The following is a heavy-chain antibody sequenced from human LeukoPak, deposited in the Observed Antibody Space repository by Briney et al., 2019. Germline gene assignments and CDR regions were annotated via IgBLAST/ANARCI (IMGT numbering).Heavy chain of an antibody. J-gene: IGHJ1*01. CDR1: GFTFSSYS. D-gene: IGHD1-26*01. CDR3: ARDSFGHVIVGAKD. V-gene: IGHV3-21*01. Sequence: PGRSLRLSCAASGFTFSSYSMNWVRQAPGKGLEWVSSISSSSSYIYYADSVKGRFTISRDNAKNSLYLQMNSLRAEDTAVYYCARDSFGHVIVGAKDWGQGTLVTVSS. CDR2: ISSSSSYI.